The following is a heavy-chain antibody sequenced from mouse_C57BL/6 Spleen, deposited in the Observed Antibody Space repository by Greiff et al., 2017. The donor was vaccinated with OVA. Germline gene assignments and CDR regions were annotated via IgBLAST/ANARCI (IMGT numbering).Heavy chain of an antibody. CDR1: GFTFSSYA. J-gene: IGHJ4*01. CDR3: TKYSNYVDYAMDY. Sequence: EVMLVESGEGLVKPGGSLKLSCAASGFTFSSYAMSWVRQTPEKRLEWVAYISSGGDYIYYADTVKGRFTFSRDNARNTLYLQMSSLKSEDTAMYYCTKYSNYVDYAMDYWGQGTSVTVAS. V-gene: IGHV5-9-1*02. D-gene: IGHD2-5*01. CDR2: ISSGGDYI.